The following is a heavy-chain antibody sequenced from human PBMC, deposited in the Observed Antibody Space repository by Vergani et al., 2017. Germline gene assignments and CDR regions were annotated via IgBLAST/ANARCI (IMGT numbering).Heavy chain of an antibody. Sequence: EVQLVESGGGLVQPGWSLRLSCAASGFTLGQYWMHWVRQTPGTGLEWVSRVKSDGNSAMYADSVKGRFTISRDNSKNTLYLEMKSLRVEDTAVYYCARARCGGACFMSNWLDTWGQGTLVSVSS. CDR3: ARARCGGACFMSNWLDT. D-gene: IGHD2-21*02. J-gene: IGHJ5*02. V-gene: IGHV3-74*03. CDR2: VKSDGNSA. CDR1: GFTLGQYW.